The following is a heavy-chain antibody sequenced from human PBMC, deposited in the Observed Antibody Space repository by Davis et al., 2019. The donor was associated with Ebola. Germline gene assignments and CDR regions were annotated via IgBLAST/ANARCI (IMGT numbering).Heavy chain of an antibody. CDR1: GFTFSSYS. J-gene: IGHJ3*02. CDR2: ISSSSTYI. Sequence: GGSLRLSCAASGFTFSSYSMNWVRQAPGEGLEWVSSISSSSTYIYYADSVKGRFTISRDNAKNSLSLQMNSLRAEDTAVYYCAGGESGWDAADIWGRGTMVTVSS. D-gene: IGHD6-19*01. CDR3: AGGESGWDAADI. V-gene: IGHV3-21*01.